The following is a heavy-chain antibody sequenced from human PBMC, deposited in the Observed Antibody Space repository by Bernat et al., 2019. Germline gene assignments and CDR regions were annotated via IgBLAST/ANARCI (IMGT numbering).Heavy chain of an antibody. CDR2: IYHSGST. Sequence: QVQLQESGPGLVKPSGTLSLTCAVSGGSISSSNWWSWVRQPPGKGLEWIGEIYHSGSTNYNPSLKSRVTISVDTSKNQFSLKLSSVTAADTAVYYCARGVKVGATRYYFDYWGQGTLVTVSS. D-gene: IGHD1-26*01. CDR3: ARGVKVGATRYYFDY. CDR1: GGSISSSNW. V-gene: IGHV4-4*02. J-gene: IGHJ4*02.